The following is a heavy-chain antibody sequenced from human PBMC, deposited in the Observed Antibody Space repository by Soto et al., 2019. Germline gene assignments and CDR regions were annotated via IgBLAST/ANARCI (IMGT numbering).Heavy chain of an antibody. J-gene: IGHJ5*02. CDR2: IIPIFGTA. D-gene: IGHD6-19*01. CDR3: ARDLGRQPQWLGEDWFDP. V-gene: IGHV1-69*13. CDR1: GGTFSSYA. Sequence: ASVKVSCKASGGTFSSYAISWVRQAPGQGLEWMGGIIPIFGTANYAQKFQGRVTITADESTSTAYMELSSLRAEDTAVYYCARDLGRQPQWLGEDWFDPWGQGTLVTVSS.